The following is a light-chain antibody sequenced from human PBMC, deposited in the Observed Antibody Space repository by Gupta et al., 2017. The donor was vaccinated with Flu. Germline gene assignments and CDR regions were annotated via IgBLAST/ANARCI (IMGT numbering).Light chain of an antibody. V-gene: IGKV2-30*01. CDR2: LVS. J-gene: IGKJ1*01. Sequence: DVVMTQSPLSLSVTLGQPPSISCRSSQGLVYSDGNTYLHWFQQRPGQTPRRLIHLVSYRDSGVPDRFSGSGSGTDFTLKISRVEAEDVGVYFCMQGAHWPWAFGQGTKVEIK. CDR3: MQGAHWPWA. CDR1: QGLVYSDGNTY.